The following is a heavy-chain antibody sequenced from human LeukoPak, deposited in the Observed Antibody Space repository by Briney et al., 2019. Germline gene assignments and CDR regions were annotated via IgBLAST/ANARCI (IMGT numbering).Heavy chain of an antibody. CDR3: ARDLMRGNEGFDY. J-gene: IGHJ4*02. CDR2: INHSGST. V-gene: IGHV4-34*01. D-gene: IGHD2-8*01. CDR1: GGSFSGYY. Sequence: PSETLSLTCAVYGGSFSGYYWSWIRQPPGKGLEWIGEINHSGSTNYKPSLRTRVTISVDTSKNQFSLKLSSVTAADTAVYSCARDLMRGNEGFDYWGQGTLVPVSS.